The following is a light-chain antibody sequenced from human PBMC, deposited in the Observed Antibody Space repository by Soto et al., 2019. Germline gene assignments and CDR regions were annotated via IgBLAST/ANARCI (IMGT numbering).Light chain of an antibody. CDR2: GAS. J-gene: IGKJ1*01. Sequence: PGETATLSCRGSQSVSSDLAWYQQRPGQAPRLLIYGASTRATGIPARFRGSGSGTEFRLTISSLQSEDFATYYCQQYNTWHPKMAFGRGTKVDIK. CDR3: QQYNTWHPKMA. V-gene: IGKV3-15*01. CDR1: QSVSSD.